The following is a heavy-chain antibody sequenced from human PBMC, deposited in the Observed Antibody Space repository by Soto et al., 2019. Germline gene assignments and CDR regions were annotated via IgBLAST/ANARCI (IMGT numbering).Heavy chain of an antibody. CDR1: GFTFSGYG. Sequence: EVQLLESGGGLVQPGGSLRVSCAASGFTFSGYGMSWVRQAPGKGLEWVSRISGSAGSTHYADSVKGRFTISRANFKNTLYLQMNSLRAEYTAVYYCATSLGSMTIAFDIWGQGTMVTVSS. CDR3: ATSLGSMTIAFDI. J-gene: IGHJ3*02. CDR2: ISGSAGST. V-gene: IGHV3-23*01. D-gene: IGHD4-17*01.